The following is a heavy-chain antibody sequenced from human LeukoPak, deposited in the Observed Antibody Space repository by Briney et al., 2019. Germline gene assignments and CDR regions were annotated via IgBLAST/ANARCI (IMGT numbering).Heavy chain of an antibody. J-gene: IGHJ4*02. CDR2: IYDSAST. V-gene: IGHV4-39*07. CDR3: ARCRDGGRGEAADF. Sequence: PSETLSLTCTVSGGSISSKNYYWGWMRQTPGKGLDWIGSIYDSASTNYNPSLKSRVTISLDTSKNQVSLRLTSVTAADTAVYYCARCRDGGRGEAADFWGPGTLVTVSS. D-gene: IGHD4-23*01. CDR1: GGSISSKNYY.